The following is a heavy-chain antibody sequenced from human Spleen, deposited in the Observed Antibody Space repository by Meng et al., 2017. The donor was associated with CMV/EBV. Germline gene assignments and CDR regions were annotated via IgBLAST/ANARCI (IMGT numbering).Heavy chain of an antibody. D-gene: IGHD2-2*01. CDR2: IRYDGTNK. J-gene: IGHJ6*02. Sequence: LSLTCAASGFTFSGYGMHWVRQAPGKGLEWVAFIRYDGTNKYYADSVKGRFTISRDNSKNTLYLQMNSLRAEDTAVYYCANGYCSSTSCYSVDYYYGMDVWGQGTTVTVSS. CDR3: ANGYCSSTSCYSVDYYYGMDV. V-gene: IGHV3-30*02. CDR1: GFTFSGYG.